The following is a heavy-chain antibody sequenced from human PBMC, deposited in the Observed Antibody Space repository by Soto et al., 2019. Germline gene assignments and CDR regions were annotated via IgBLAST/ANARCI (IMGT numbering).Heavy chain of an antibody. D-gene: IGHD3-3*01. CDR3: ARIKPVLRFLEWLPDYFDY. CDR1: GGSISSYY. J-gene: IGHJ4*02. CDR2: IYYSGST. Sequence: SATLSLTCTVSGGSISSYYWSWIRQPPGKGLEWIGYIYYSGSTNYNPSLKSRVTISVDTSKNQFSLKLSSVTAADTAVYFCARIKPVLRFLEWLPDYFDYWGQGTLVTVSS. V-gene: IGHV4-59*08.